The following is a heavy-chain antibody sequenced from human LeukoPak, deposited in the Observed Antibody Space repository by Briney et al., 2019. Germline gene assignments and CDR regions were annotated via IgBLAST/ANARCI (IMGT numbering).Heavy chain of an antibody. CDR1: GYTFTSHY. CDR3: ARDNTSTGPFDY. Sequence: ASVKVSCKASGYTFTSHYMHWVRQAPGQGLEWVGIVDPSGGTTSRAQKFQGRVTITRDTSTSTVYMELSSLRSEDTAVYYCARDNTSTGPFDYWGQGTLVTVSS. J-gene: IGHJ4*02. CDR2: VDPSGGTT. D-gene: IGHD1-1*01. V-gene: IGHV1-46*01.